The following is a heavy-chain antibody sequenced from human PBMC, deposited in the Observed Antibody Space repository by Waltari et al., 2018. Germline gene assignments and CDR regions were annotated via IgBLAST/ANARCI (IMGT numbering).Heavy chain of an antibody. CDR1: GFTFSNFW. CDR2: INQDGSGE. Sequence: EVQLVESGGGLVQPGGSLRLPCAASGFTFSNFWMSWARQAPGKGLEWVANINQDGSGEYYVDSVNGRFTISRDNAKNSLYLQMNSLRAEDTAVYYCQRGDYWGQGTLVTVSS. CDR3: QRGDY. V-gene: IGHV3-7*04. J-gene: IGHJ4*02.